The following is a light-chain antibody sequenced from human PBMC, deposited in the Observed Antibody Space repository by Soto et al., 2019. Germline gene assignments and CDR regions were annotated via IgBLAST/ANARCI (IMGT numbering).Light chain of an antibody. CDR1: QSVTSDD. CDR3: QQYGSSPYS. Sequence: IVLTPSPGTLSSSPGERATLSCRASQSVTSDDFAWYQQKPGQPARLLIYGASNRATANADRFSGSGSATVFALTISRVDSEDFAVYYCQQYGSSPYSVGRGTRLDI. J-gene: IGKJ2*03. CDR2: GAS. V-gene: IGKV3-20*01.